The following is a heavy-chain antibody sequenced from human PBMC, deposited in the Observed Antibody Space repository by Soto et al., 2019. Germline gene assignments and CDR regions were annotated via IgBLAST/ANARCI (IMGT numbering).Heavy chain of an antibody. Sequence: GGSLRLSCAASGFTFDDYTMHWVRQAPGKGLEWVSLISWDGGSTYYADSVKGRFTISRDNSKNSLYLQMNSLRTEDTALYYCAKDRSPHTALAGGVGFDYWGQGTLVTVSS. V-gene: IGHV3-43*01. J-gene: IGHJ4*02. CDR2: ISWDGGST. CDR1: GFTFDDYT. CDR3: AKDRSPHTALAGGVGFDY. D-gene: IGHD3-16*01.